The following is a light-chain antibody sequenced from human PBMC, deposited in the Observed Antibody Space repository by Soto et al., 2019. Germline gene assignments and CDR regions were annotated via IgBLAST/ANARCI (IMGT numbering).Light chain of an antibody. CDR2: DAS. CDR1: QSLSTW. Sequence: DIQMTQSPSTLSASVEDRVTITCRASQSLSTWLAWYQQKPGKAPKLLIYDASSLESGVPSRFSGSGSGTEFTLTISSLQPNDFATYYCQQYNSYPFTFGPGTKVDIK. CDR3: QQYNSYPFT. V-gene: IGKV1-5*01. J-gene: IGKJ3*01.